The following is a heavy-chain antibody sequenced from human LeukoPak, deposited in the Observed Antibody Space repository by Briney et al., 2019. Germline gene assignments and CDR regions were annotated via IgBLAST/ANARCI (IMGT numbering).Heavy chain of an antibody. Sequence: GGSLRLSCAASGFTFSSYGMHWVRKAPGKGLEWVAVISYDGSNKYYADSVKGRFTISRDNSKNTLYLQMNSLRAEDTAVYYCAKDFGYYGDYLLWSGVDYWGQGTLVTVSS. CDR1: GFTFSSYG. CDR2: ISYDGSNK. CDR3: AKDFGYYGDYLLWSGVDY. D-gene: IGHD4-17*01. J-gene: IGHJ4*02. V-gene: IGHV3-30*18.